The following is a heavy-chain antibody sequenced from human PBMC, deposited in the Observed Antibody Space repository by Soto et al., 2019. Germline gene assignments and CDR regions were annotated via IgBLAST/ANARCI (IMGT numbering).Heavy chain of an antibody. V-gene: IGHV5-51*01. CDR2: IYPGDSNI. D-gene: IGHD2-15*01. CDR1: GYSFTRNW. Sequence: GESLKISCKGSGYSFTRNWIGWVRQMPEKGLEWMGIIYPGDSNIKYSPSFQGQVSISADKSINTAYLQWSSLKASDTAIYYCARILGSPGYYYGFDVWGQGTTVTVSS. J-gene: IGHJ6*02. CDR3: ARILGSPGYYYGFDV.